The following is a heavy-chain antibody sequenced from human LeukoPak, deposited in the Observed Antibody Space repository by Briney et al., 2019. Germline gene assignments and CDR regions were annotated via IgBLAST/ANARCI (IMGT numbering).Heavy chain of an antibody. V-gene: IGHV4-39*07. D-gene: IGHD1-1*01. J-gene: IGHJ6*02. Sequence: PSETLSLTCTVSGGSISSSSYYWGWIRQPPGKGLEWIGSIYYSGSTYYNPSLKSRVTMSVDTSKNQFSLKLSSVTAADTAVYYCARVARGSWRYGMDVWGQGTTVTVSS. CDR2: IYYSGST. CDR1: GGSISSSSYY. CDR3: ARVARGSWRYGMDV.